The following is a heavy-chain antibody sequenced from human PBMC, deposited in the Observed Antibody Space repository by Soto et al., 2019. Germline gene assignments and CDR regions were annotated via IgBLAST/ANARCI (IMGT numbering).Heavy chain of an antibody. CDR1: GGSISSGGQY. CDR2: IYDSGST. D-gene: IGHD6-25*01. J-gene: IGHJ4*02. CDR3: ARDAAEYYFDY. V-gene: IGHV4-31*03. Sequence: QVQLKESGPGLVKPSQTLSLTCTVSGGSISSGGQYWSWIRQHPGKGLEWIGYIYDSGSTYYNPSRRSRGTISVDTAKKQFSLKLRSVTAADTAVYYCARDAAEYYFDYWGQGTLVTVSS.